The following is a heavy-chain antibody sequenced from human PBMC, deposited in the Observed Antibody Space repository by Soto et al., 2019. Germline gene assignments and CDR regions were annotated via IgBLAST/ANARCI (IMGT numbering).Heavy chain of an antibody. J-gene: IGHJ4*02. D-gene: IGHD3-22*01. CDR3: ARALYYYDNSGLAY. Sequence: QVRLEQSGREVKKTGASVKVSCKASGYTFTSYRISWVRQAPGQGLEWMGWINIYSGDANYAQSFQDRVTMTRDTSTNTVYMEMRTLRSDDTAVYYCARALYYYDNSGLAYWGQGTLVIVSS. CDR1: GYTFTSYR. CDR2: INIYSGDA. V-gene: IGHV1-18*01.